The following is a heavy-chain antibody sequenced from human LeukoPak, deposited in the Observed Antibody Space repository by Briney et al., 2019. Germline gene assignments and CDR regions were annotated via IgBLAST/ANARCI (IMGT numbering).Heavy chain of an antibody. V-gene: IGHV1-46*01. D-gene: IGHD6-6*01. Sequence: ASVRVSCKASGYTFTNYYIHWVRQAPGQGLEWMGLINPSGGSTSYAQKFQGRVTMTRGMSTSTVYMELSSLRSEDTAVYYCARDGGAGSSSNYFDYWGQGTLVTVSS. CDR1: GYTFTNYY. J-gene: IGHJ4*02. CDR3: ARDGGAGSSSNYFDY. CDR2: INPSGGST.